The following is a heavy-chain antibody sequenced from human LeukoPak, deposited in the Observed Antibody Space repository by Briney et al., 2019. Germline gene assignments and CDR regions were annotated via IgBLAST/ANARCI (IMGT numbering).Heavy chain of an antibody. CDR1: GFTFSSYG. Sequence: GRSLRLSCAASGFTFSSYGMHWVRQAPGKGLEWVAFIRYDGSDKYYADSVKGRFTISRDNSKNTLYLQMNSLRVEDTAVYYCAKNYGFDYWGQGTLVTVSS. CDR2: IRYDGSDK. D-gene: IGHD3-10*01. J-gene: IGHJ4*02. V-gene: IGHV3-30*02. CDR3: AKNYGFDY.